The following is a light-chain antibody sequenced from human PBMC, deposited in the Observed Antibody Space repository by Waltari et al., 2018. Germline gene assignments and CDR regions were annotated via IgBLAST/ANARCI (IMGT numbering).Light chain of an antibody. CDR1: SSGVGGYHY. CDR2: NVT. V-gene: IGLV2-14*03. Sequence: QSALPQPASVSGSPGQSLTISCTGTSSGVGGYHYVSWYPRDPGNAPKLMIYNVTVRPSGVSNRFSGSKSGNTASLIISGLQAEDEADYFCSSYTRSSALVFGGGTKLTVL. CDR3: SSYTRSSALV. J-gene: IGLJ2*01.